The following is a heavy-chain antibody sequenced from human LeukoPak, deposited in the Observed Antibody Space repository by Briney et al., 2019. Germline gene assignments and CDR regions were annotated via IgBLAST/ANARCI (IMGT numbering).Heavy chain of an antibody. CDR3: ARARYCGGDCYYFDY. J-gene: IGHJ4*02. V-gene: IGHV4-59*01. D-gene: IGHD2-21*02. Sequence: SETLSLTCTVSGGSISSYYWSWIRQPPGKGLEWIGYIYCSGSTNYNPSLKSRVTISVDTSKNQFSLKLSSVTAADTAVYYCARARYCGGDCYYFDYWGQGTLVTVSS. CDR1: GGSISSYY. CDR2: IYCSGST.